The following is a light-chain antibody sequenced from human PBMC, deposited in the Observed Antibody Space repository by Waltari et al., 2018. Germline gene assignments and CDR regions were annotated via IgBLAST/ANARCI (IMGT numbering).Light chain of an antibody. J-gene: IGLJ2*01. CDR2: DVS. CDR3: SSYTSSSTYVV. Sequence: QSALTQPASVSGSPGQSITISCTGTSSDVGDYNYVPWYQRHPGKAPKLIIFDVSNRPSGVSNRFSGSKSGDTASLTISGLQAEDEADYYCSSYTSSSTYVVFGGGTKLTVL. V-gene: IGLV2-14*03. CDR1: SSDVGDYNY.